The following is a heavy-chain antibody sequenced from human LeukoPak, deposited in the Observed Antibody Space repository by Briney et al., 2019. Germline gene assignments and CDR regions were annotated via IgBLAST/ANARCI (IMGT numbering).Heavy chain of an antibody. CDR1: GFTVSSNY. D-gene: IGHD3-16*02. CDR3: AKEGAITFGGVIVI. J-gene: IGHJ4*02. V-gene: IGHV3-23*01. CDR2: ISGSGGST. Sequence: GGSLRLSCAASGFTVSSNYMSWVRQAPGKGLEWVSAISGSGGSTYYADSVKGRFTISRDNSKNTLYLQMNSLRAEDTAVYYCAKEGAITFGGVIVIWGQGTLVTVSS.